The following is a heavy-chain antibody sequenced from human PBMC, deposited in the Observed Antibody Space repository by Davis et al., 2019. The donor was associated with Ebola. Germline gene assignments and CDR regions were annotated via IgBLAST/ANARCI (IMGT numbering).Heavy chain of an antibody. V-gene: IGHV3-73*01. D-gene: IGHD3-10*01. J-gene: IGHJ4*02. CDR1: GFTFSSYA. Sequence: GGSLRLSCAASGFTFSSYAMSWVRQASGKGLEWVGRIRSKANSYATAYAASVKGRFTISRDDSKNTAYLQMNSLKTEDTAVYYCTGRYGSGSYPLIYWGQGTLVTVSS. CDR2: IRSKANSYAT. CDR3: TGRYGSGSYPLIY.